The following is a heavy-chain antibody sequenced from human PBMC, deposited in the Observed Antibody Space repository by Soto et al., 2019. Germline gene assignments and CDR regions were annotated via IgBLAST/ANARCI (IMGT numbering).Heavy chain of an antibody. J-gene: IGHJ6*02. V-gene: IGHV4-34*01. CDR3: ARGRVPPALWFGDHYYYYYGMDV. CDR2: INHSGST. Sequence: PSETLSLTCAVYGGSFSGYYWSWIRQPPGKGLEWIGEINHSGSTNYNPSLKSRVTISVDTSKNQFSLKLSSVTAADTAVYYCARGRVPPALWFGDHYYYYYGMDVWGQGTTVTVSS. D-gene: IGHD3-10*01. CDR1: GGSFSGYY.